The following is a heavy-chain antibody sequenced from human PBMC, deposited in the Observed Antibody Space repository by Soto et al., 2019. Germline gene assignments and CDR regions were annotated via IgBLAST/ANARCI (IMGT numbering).Heavy chain of an antibody. Sequence: QVQLVQSGAEVKKPGDSVKVSFETSGYTFTNYDIIWVRQAAGQGLEWMGWINPDSDNTGYAQKFQGRVTTTRDTSISTAYMELNSLRSEHTAVYYCARGRRYCTTTSCYPPALFPYGMDVWGQGTTVTVSS. D-gene: IGHD2-2*01. V-gene: IGHV1-8*01. CDR3: ARGRRYCTTTSCYPPALFPYGMDV. CDR1: GYTFTNYD. J-gene: IGHJ6*02. CDR2: INPDSDNT.